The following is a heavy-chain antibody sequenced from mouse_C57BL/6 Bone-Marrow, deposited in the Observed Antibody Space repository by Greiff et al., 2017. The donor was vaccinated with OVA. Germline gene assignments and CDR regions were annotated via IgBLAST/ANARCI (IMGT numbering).Heavy chain of an antibody. D-gene: IGHD1-1*01. Sequence: QVQLQQPGAELVRPGSSVKLSCKASGYTFTSYWMHWVKQRPIQGLEWIGNIDPSDSETHYNQKFKDKATLTVDKSSSTAYMQLSSLTSEDSAVYYCARGGVYYYGSSPAWFAYWGQGTLVTVSA. J-gene: IGHJ3*01. CDR3: ARGGVYYYGSSPAWFAY. V-gene: IGHV1-52*01. CDR1: GYTFTSYW. CDR2: IDPSDSET.